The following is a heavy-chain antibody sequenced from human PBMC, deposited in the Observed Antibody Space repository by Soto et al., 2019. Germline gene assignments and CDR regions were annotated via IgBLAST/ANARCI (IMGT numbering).Heavy chain of an antibody. D-gene: IGHD2-2*01. Sequence: EVQLVESGGDLVLPGGSLRLSCAASGFTFSGHWMHWVRQVPGKGLEWVSRINTDGGSSAYADSVKGRFTISRDNAKNTLYLKMNGPRAEDTAVYYCAREAGYCSRTSCYRRAFDTWGQGTTVTVSS. V-gene: IGHV3-74*03. J-gene: IGHJ3*02. CDR3: AREAGYCSRTSCYRRAFDT. CDR2: INTDGGSS. CDR1: GFTFSGHW.